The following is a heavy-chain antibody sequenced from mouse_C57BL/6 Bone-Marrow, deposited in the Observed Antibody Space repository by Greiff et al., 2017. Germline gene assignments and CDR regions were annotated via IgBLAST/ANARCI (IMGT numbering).Heavy chain of an antibody. J-gene: IGHJ3*01. CDR1: GFTFSSYA. D-gene: IGHD2-5*01. CDR3: TRASYYSNPGWCAY. V-gene: IGHV5-9-1*02. Sequence: EVNVVESGEGLVKPGGSLKLSCAASGFTFSSYAMSWVRQTPEKRLEWVAYISSGGDYIYYADTVKGRFTISRDNARNTLYLQMSSLKSEDTAMXYCTRASYYSNPGWCAYWGQGTLVTVSA. CDR2: ISSGGDYI.